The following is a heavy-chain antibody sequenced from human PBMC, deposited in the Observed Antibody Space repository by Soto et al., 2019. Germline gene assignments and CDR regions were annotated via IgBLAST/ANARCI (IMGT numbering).Heavy chain of an antibody. Sequence: GGSLRLSCAASGFTFSSYGMHWVRQAPGKGLEWVAVISYDGSNKYYADSVKGRFTISRDNSKNTLYLQMNSLRAEDTAVYYCAKRPGIAAAGTPGDAFDIWGQGTMVTVSS. D-gene: IGHD6-13*01. CDR3: AKRPGIAAAGTPGDAFDI. CDR1: GFTFSSYG. CDR2: ISYDGSNK. V-gene: IGHV3-30*18. J-gene: IGHJ3*02.